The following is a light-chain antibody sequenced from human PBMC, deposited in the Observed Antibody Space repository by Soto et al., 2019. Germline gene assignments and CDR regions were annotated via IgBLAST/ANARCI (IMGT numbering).Light chain of an antibody. V-gene: IGKV3-15*01. Sequence: EIVMTQSPATLSVSPGERATLSCRASQSVSSDLAWYHQKPGQAPRLLIYSASTRATGIPARFSGSGSGTEFTLTINSLQSEDFEVYYCQQYNNWPRTFGQGTKVDI. CDR2: SAS. CDR3: QQYNNWPRT. J-gene: IGKJ1*01. CDR1: QSVSSD.